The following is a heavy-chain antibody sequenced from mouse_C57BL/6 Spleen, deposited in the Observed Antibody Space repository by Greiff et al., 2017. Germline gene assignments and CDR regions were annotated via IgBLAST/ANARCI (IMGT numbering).Heavy chain of an antibody. CDR1: GYTFTDYY. V-gene: IGHV1-26*01. Sequence: VQLQQSGPELVKPGASVKISCKASGYTFTDYYMNWVKQSHGKSLEWIGDINPNNGGTSYNQKFKGKATLTVDKSSSTAYMELRSLTSEDSAVYYCARRDYDYDNWFAYWGQGTLVTVSA. J-gene: IGHJ3*01. CDR2: INPNNGGT. CDR3: ARRDYDYDNWFAY. D-gene: IGHD2-4*01.